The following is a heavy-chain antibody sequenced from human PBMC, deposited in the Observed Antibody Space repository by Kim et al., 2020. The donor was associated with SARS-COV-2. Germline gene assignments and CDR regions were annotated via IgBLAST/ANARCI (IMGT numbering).Heavy chain of an antibody. V-gene: IGHV3-53*01. Sequence: GGSLRLSCAASGFTVSSNYMSWFRQAPGKGLEWVSIIFGDGGTNYADAAKGRFTISRNNSTNTLSLQMNSLRVGDTAVYYCARTGASRWEWGPGTVVSGSS. CDR2: IFGDGGT. D-gene: IGHD6-19*01. J-gene: IGHJ4*02. CDR1: GFTVSSNY. CDR3: ARTGASRWE.